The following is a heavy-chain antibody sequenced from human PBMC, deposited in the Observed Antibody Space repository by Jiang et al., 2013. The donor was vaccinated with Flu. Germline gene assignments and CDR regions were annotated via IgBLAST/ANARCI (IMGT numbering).Heavy chain of an antibody. Sequence: LLKPSETLSLTCTVSGGSINSNDYYWGWIRQPPGKGLEWIGSIHYTGSTYYSPSLKGRVTISLHTSKNLFSLKLSSVRAADTAVYYCASLSNPLLRADYWGQGTLVTVSS. CDR2: IHYTGST. CDR3: ASLSNPLLRADY. D-gene: IGHD1-26*01. J-gene: IGHJ4*02. CDR1: GGSINSNDYY. V-gene: IGHV4-39*01.